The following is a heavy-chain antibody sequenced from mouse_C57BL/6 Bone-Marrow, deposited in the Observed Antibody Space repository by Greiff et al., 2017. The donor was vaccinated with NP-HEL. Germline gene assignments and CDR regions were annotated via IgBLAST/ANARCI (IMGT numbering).Heavy chain of an antibody. CDR3: ARATYYDYDGAMDY. J-gene: IGHJ4*01. CDR2: INPNNGGT. CDR1: GYTFTDYY. Sequence: EVQLQQSGPELVKPGASVKISCKASGYTFTDYYMNWVKQSHGKSLEWIGDINPNNGGTSYNQKFKGKATLTVDTYSSTAYMELRSLTSEDSAVYYCARATYYDYDGAMDYWGQGTSVTVSS. V-gene: IGHV1-26*01. D-gene: IGHD2-4*01.